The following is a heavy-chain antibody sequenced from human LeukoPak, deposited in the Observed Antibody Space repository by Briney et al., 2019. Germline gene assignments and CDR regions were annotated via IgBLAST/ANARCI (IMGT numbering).Heavy chain of an antibody. CDR2: MNPNSGNT. CDR3: ARPSPFYDSSNAFDY. J-gene: IGHJ4*02. CDR1: GYTLTSYD. V-gene: IGHV1-8*03. Sequence: ASVKVSCKASGYTLTSYDINWVRQATGQGLEWMGWMNPNSGNTGYAQKFQGRLTFTRDISISTAYMELNSLRSEDTAVYYCARPSPFYDSSNAFDYWGQGTLVTVSS. D-gene: IGHD6-6*01.